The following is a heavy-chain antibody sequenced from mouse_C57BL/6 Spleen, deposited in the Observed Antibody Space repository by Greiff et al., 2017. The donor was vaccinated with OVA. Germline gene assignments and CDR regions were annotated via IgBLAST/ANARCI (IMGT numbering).Heavy chain of an antibody. CDR2: IDPETGGT. D-gene: IGHD2-4*01. CDR1: GYTFTDYE. V-gene: IGHV1-15*01. Sequence: VQLQESGAELVRPGASVTLSCKASGYTFTDYEMHWVKQTPVHGLEWIGAIDPETGGTAYNQKFKGKAILTADKSSSTAYMELRSLTSEDSAVYYCTRPHYDDYYAMDYWGQGTSVTVSS. CDR3: TRPHYDDYYAMDY. J-gene: IGHJ4*01.